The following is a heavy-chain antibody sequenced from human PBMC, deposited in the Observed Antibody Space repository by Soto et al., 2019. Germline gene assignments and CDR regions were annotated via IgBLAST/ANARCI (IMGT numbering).Heavy chain of an antibody. Sequence: QVQLVQSGAEVKKPGSSVRVSCKASGTIFSSYTISWVRQAPGQGLEWMGRIIPILGETNSAQKFQGRVTLTADKSTNTAYMELNRLRLEDTALYYCPRGLGGRMDDWGQGTTVTVSS. CDR2: IIPILGET. CDR1: GTIFSSYT. J-gene: IGHJ6*02. V-gene: IGHV1-69*08. D-gene: IGHD3-16*01. CDR3: PRGLGGRMDD.